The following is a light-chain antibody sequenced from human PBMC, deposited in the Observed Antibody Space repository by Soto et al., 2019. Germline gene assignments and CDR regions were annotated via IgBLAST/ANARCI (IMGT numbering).Light chain of an antibody. CDR2: EVS. CDR3: QQRHMWPIT. J-gene: IGKJ5*01. Sequence: VVMTQTPLSLSVAPGQPASISCKSSQSLLHITGETFLFWYLQKPGQSPRLLIYEVSTRVSGVPDRFSGSGSGTDFTLTISSLEPEDSAVYYCQQRHMWPITFGQGTRLEIK. CDR1: QSLLHITGETF. V-gene: IGKV2-29*01.